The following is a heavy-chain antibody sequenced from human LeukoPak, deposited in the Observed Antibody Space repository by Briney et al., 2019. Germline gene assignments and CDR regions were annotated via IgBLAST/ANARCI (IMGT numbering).Heavy chain of an antibody. Sequence: GGSLRLSCAVSGCTVSSNYMSWVRQAPGKGLEWVSVLYSGGNTYYADSVKGRFTISRDNSKNTLYLQMNSLRAEDTAVYYCARYDGGSGPFDYWGQGTLVTVSS. CDR2: LYSGGNT. J-gene: IGHJ4*02. CDR1: GCTVSSNY. V-gene: IGHV3-53*01. D-gene: IGHD3-10*01. CDR3: ARYDGGSGPFDY.